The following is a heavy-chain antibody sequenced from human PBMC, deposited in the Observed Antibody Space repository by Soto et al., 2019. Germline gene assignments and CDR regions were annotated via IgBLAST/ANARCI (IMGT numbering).Heavy chain of an antibody. Sequence: ASSKFSCKSSGYTFTSYYMHCVRQAPGQGLEWMGIINPSGGSTSYAQKFQGRVTMTRDTSTSTVYMELSSLRSEDTAVYYCARVQPFQAGYDYWGQGTLVNSPQ. V-gene: IGHV1-46*01. J-gene: IGHJ4*02. D-gene: IGHD1-1*01. CDR2: INPSGGST. CDR3: ARVQPFQAGYDY. CDR1: GYTFTSYY.